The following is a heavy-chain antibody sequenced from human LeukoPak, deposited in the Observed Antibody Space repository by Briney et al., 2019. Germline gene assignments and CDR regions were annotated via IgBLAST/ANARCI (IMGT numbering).Heavy chain of an antibody. CDR2: ISSSSSYI. CDR3: ARDPARFYYFDY. CDR1: GFTLGSYS. J-gene: IGHJ4*02. Sequence: GGSLRLSCAASGFTLGSYSMNWVRQAPGKGLEWVSSISSSSSYIYYTDSVKGRFTISRDNAKSSLYLQMNSLRAEGTAIYYCARDPARFYYFDYWGQGTLVTVSS. V-gene: IGHV3-21*01.